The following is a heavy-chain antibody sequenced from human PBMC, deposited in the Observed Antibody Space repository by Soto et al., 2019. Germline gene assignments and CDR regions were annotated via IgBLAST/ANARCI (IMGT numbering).Heavy chain of an antibody. Sequence: QVQLQDSGPGLVKPSETLSLTCTVSGGSISDFYWSWIRQPPGKALEWIGYGYMYYSGSTYYNPLLEGRISISVDPSNNQFSLRLSSVTAADTAVYYCARGSLSTVTANAFDVWGPGAPVTVSS. D-gene: IGHD2-21*02. CDR1: GGSISDFY. V-gene: IGHV4-59*01. CDR3: ARGSLSTVTANAFDV. J-gene: IGHJ3*01. CDR2: MYYSGST.